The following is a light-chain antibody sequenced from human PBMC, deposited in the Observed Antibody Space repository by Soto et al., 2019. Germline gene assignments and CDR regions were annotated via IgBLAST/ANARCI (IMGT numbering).Light chain of an antibody. CDR2: DAS. J-gene: IGKJ1*01. V-gene: IGKV1-5*01. CDR1: ESIRTW. Sequence: DIQMTQSPSTLSASIGDRVTITCRASESIRTWLAWYQHKPGKAPKFLIYDASSLESGVPSRFSGSGSGTEFTLTISNLQPDDFATYFCQQYKSYWTFGQGTKVEIK. CDR3: QQYKSYWT.